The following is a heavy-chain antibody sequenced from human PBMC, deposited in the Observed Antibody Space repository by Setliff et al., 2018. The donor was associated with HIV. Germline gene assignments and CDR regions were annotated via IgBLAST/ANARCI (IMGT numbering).Heavy chain of an antibody. CDR1: GFTFATYA. V-gene: IGHV3-23*01. Sequence: LRLSCAASGFTFATYAMNWVRQAPGKGLEWVSTITDSGDSTYYADSVKGRFTISRDNSKNTLYLQMNSLTDADTALYYCVKVPGSGIVRYFDYWGQGTLVT. D-gene: IGHD3-22*01. J-gene: IGHJ4*02. CDR3: VKVPGSGIVRYFDY. CDR2: ITDSGDST.